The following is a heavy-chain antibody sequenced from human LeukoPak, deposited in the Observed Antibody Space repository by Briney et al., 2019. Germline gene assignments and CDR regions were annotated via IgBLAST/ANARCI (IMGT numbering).Heavy chain of an antibody. Sequence: SETLSVTCTVSGGSISSGDYYWSWIRQPPGKGLEWIGYIYYSGSTYYNPSLKSRVTISVDTSKNQFSLKLSSVTAADTAVYYCARGRERGYCSGGSCHYGMDVWGQGTTATVSS. D-gene: IGHD2-15*01. CDR2: IYYSGST. CDR1: GGSISSGDYY. J-gene: IGHJ6*02. CDR3: ARGRERGYCSGGSCHYGMDV. V-gene: IGHV4-30-4*01.